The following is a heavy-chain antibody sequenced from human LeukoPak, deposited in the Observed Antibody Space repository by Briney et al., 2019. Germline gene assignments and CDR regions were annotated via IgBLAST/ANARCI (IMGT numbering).Heavy chain of an antibody. J-gene: IGHJ4*02. D-gene: IGHD3-10*01. CDR1: GFPPDNYA. CDR2: VSRNIDSI. V-gene: IGHV3-9*02. CDR3: TKDQTRGYFNIWPPNFDY. Sequence: PGRSLTLSCTASGFPPDNYAMHWVRQPPGKGPGLVSGVSRNIDSIAYADSVKRRFTISKDNAKNSLYLQMNSLRAEDTAFYYCTKDQTRGYFNIWPPNFDYWGQRTLVTVSS.